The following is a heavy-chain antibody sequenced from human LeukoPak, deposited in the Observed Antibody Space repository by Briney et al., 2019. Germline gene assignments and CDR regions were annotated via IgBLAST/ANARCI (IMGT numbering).Heavy chain of an antibody. CDR2: ISSNGGSK. V-gene: IGHV3-64*01. CDR3: ARGCSSTSCPPDY. J-gene: IGHJ4*02. D-gene: IGHD2-2*01. CDR1: RFTFSSYA. Sequence: GGSLRLSCAASRFTFSSYAMHWVRQAPGKGLEYVSAISSNGGSKYYANSVKGRFTISRDNSKNTLYLQMGSLRAEDMAVYYCARGCSSTSCPPDYWGQGTLVTVSS.